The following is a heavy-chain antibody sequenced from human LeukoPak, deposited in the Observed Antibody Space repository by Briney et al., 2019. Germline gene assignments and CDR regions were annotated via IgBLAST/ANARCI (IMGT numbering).Heavy chain of an antibody. CDR3: ASGQGGVTY. D-gene: IGHD3-16*01. Sequence: GGSRRLSCVASGFTFRSYWMNWVRQAPGKGLEWVANIKQDGSEKYYVDPVKGRFTISRDNAKSSLYLQMNSLRAEDTAVYYCASGQGGVTYWGQGTRVTVSS. CDR2: IKQDGSEK. J-gene: IGHJ4*02. CDR1: GFTFRSYW. V-gene: IGHV3-7*05.